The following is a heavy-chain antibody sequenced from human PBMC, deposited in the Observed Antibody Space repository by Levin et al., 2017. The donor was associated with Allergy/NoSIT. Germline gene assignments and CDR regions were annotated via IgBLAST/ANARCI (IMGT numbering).Heavy chain of an antibody. D-gene: IGHD5-24*01. Sequence: GESLKISCKASGYTFTSYYMHWVRQAPGQGLEWMGIINPSGGSTSYAQKFQGRVTMTRDTSTSTVYMELSSLRSEDTAVYYCARATSGRDGHEYWGQGTLVTVSS. J-gene: IGHJ4*02. CDR2: INPSGGST. CDR1: GYTFTSYY. CDR3: ARATSGRDGHEY. V-gene: IGHV1-46*01.